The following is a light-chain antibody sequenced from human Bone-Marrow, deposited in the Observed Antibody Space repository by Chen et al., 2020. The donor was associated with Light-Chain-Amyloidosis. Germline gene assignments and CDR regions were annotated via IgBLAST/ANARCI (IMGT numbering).Light chain of an antibody. CDR3: QVWDRSSDRPV. Sequence: SYVLTKPSSVSVAPGQTATIACGGNNIGSTSVHGYQQTPGQAPPLVVYDDSDRPSGIPERLSGSNSGNTATLTISRVEAGDEADYYWQVWDRSSDRPVFGGGTKLTVL. V-gene: IGLV3-21*02. CDR1: NIGSTS. J-gene: IGLJ3*02. CDR2: DDS.